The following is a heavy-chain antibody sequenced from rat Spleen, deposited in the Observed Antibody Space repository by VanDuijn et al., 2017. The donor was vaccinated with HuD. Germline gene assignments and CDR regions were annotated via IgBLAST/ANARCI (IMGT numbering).Heavy chain of an antibody. V-gene: IGHV2-63*01. J-gene: IGHJ2*01. Sequence: QVQLKESGPGLVQPSQTLSLTCTVSDFSFPSYNIHWVRQPPGKGLEWMGRMRFNGDPSYNSALRSRLSISRDTSKNQVFLETNSLQTDDTGAYYCARYQSGLDYWGKGVMVTVSS. CDR1: DFSFPSYN. CDR2: MRFNGDP. D-gene: IGHD1-12*01. CDR3: ARYQSGLDY.